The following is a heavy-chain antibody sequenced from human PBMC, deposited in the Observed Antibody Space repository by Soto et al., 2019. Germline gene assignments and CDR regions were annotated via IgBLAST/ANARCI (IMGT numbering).Heavy chain of an antibody. V-gene: IGHV3-30*14. Sequence: QVQLVESGGGVVQPGRSLRLSCAASGFTFSNNAMDWVRQAPGKGLEWVAVISYDGSNKYIAESVKGRFTISRDNSKNTQFLQMNSLRAEATAIYYCAIGTTTSAFSAMDVWGPGTRVTVSS. CDR3: AIGTTTSAFSAMDV. J-gene: IGHJ6*02. CDR2: ISYDGSNK. D-gene: IGHD1-1*01. CDR1: GFTFSNNA.